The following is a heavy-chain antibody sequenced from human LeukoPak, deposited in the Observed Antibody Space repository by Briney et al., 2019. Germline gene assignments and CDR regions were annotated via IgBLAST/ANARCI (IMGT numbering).Heavy chain of an antibody. D-gene: IGHD2-21*01. V-gene: IGHV3-30*02. CDR2: IRSDGTNK. CDR3: AILRDWANEPFDI. J-gene: IGHJ3*02. Sequence: PGGSLRLSCAGSGFSFSSYGMHWVRQAPGKGLEWMAFIRSDGTNKYYADSVKGRFTISRDNSKNTLYVQMNNLRAEDTAVYYCAILRDWANEPFDIWGQGTMVTVSS. CDR1: GFSFSSYG.